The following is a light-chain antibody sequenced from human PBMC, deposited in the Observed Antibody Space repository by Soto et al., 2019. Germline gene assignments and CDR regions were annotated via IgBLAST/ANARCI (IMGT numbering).Light chain of an antibody. V-gene: IGLV6-57*01. CDR1: SGSIASDF. CDR2: EHY. J-gene: IGLJ2*01. Sequence: NFMLTQPHSVSESPGKTVTISCTRSSGSIASDFVQWHQQRPGSSLTTEIYEHYHRPSGVPDRFSGSIDSSSNSASLTISGLKTEDEADYYCQSHDNNNILFGGGTKLTVL. CDR3: QSHDNNNIL.